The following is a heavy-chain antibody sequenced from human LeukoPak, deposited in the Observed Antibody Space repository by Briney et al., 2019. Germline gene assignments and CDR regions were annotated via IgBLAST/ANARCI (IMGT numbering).Heavy chain of an antibody. D-gene: IGHD3-10*01. Sequence: GGSLRLSCEVSGFTFSNYWMMWVRQAPGKGLEWVSVIYSGGSTYYADSVKGRFTISRDNSKNTLYLQMNSLRAEDTAVYYCARSPGVMVRGVFDYWGQGTLVTVSS. V-gene: IGHV3-66*01. CDR2: IYSGGST. J-gene: IGHJ4*02. CDR1: GFTFSNYW. CDR3: ARSPGVMVRGVFDY.